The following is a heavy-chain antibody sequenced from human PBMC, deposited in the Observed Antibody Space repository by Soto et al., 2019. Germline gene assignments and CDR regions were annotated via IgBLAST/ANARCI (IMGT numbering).Heavy chain of an antibody. D-gene: IGHD5-12*01. Sequence: EASVKVSCKASGYTFTSYGISWVRQAPGQGLEWMGWISAYNGNTNYAQKLQGRVTMSTDTSTSTAYMELRSLRSDDTAVYYCARGGDIVATTDYYYYYGMDVWGQGTTVTVSS. J-gene: IGHJ6*02. CDR2: ISAYNGNT. CDR1: GYTFTSYG. V-gene: IGHV1-18*01. CDR3: ARGGDIVATTDYYYYYGMDV.